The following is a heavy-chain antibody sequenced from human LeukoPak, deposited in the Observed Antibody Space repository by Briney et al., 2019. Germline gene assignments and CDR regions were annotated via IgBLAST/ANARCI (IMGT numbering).Heavy chain of an antibody. Sequence: GGSLRLSCAASGFTFSSYEMNWVRQAPGKGLEWVSSISSSSSYIYYADSLKGRSTISRDNAKNSLYLQMNSLRAVDTAVYFCARDWYDNSDAFDIWGQGTMVTVSS. V-gene: IGHV3-21*01. CDR3: ARDWYDNSDAFDI. J-gene: IGHJ3*02. D-gene: IGHD3-9*01. CDR1: GFTFSSYE. CDR2: ISSSSSYI.